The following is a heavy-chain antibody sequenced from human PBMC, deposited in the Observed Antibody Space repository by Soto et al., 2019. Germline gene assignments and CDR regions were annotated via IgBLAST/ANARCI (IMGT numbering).Heavy chain of an antibody. CDR2: INAGNGNT. J-gene: IGHJ4*02. Sequence: QVQLVQSGAEEKKPGASVKVSCKASGYTFTSYAMHWVRQAPGQRLEWMGWINAGNGNTKYSQKFQGRVTITRDTSASTAYMELSSLRSEDTAVYYCARDSGLDNWNYGYWGQGTLVTVSS. CDR3: ARDSGLDNWNYGY. V-gene: IGHV1-3*05. D-gene: IGHD1-7*01. CDR1: GYTFTSYA.